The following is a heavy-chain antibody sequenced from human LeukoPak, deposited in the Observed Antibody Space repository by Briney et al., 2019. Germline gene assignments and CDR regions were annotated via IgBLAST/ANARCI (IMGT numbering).Heavy chain of an antibody. CDR3: ARVRGSRYKYYFDY. D-gene: IGHD2-2*02. V-gene: IGHV1-8*01. J-gene: IGHJ4*02. CDR1: GYTFTSYD. CDR2: MNPNSGNT. Sequence: ASVKVSCKASGYTFTSYDINWVRQATGQGLEWMGWMNPNSGNTGYAQKFQGRVTMTRNTSISTAYMELSSLRSEDTAVYYCARVRGSRYKYYFDYWGQGTLVTVSS.